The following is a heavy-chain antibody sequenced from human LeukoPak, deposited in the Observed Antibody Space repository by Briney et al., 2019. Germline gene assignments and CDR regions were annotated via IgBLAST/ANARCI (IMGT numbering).Heavy chain of an antibody. CDR1: GYTFTDYF. Sequence: GASVKVSCKASGYTFTDYFIHWVRQAPGHGLEWMGSINPDSDDTNYPQKFQGRVTMTRDTSVNTAYVEPHRLRSDDTAIYYCARRRGGAGGGWEPFDPWGQGTLVIVSS. V-gene: IGHV1-2*02. J-gene: IGHJ5*02. D-gene: IGHD1-14*01. CDR2: INPDSDDT. CDR3: ARRRGGAGGGWEPFDP.